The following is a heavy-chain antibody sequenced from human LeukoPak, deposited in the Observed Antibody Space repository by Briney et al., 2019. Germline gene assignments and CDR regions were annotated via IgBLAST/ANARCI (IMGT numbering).Heavy chain of an antibody. CDR2: IKGDGSET. V-gene: IGHV3-7*01. J-gene: IGHJ6*03. Sequence: GGSLRLSCVASGSGFTFSEFWMGWVRQAPGERLEWVANIKGDGSETYYVDSVKGRFTNSRDNAKNSVYLQMNSLRADDTSLYRCAREAYCGGPSCFAVNYMDVWGKGTTVTVSS. CDR1: GSGFTFSEFW. CDR3: AREAYCGGPSCFAVNYMDV. D-gene: IGHD2-21*01.